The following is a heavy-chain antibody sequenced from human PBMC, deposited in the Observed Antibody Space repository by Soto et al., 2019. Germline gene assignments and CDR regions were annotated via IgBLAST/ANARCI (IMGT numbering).Heavy chain of an antibody. CDR3: ARATRRYSSSAYFDY. V-gene: IGHV3-30-3*01. D-gene: IGHD6-6*01. CDR2: ISYDGSNK. Sequence: QVQLVESGGGVVQPGRSLRLSCAASGFTFSSYAMHWVRQAPGKGLEWVAVISYDGSNKYYADSVKGRFTISRDNSKNTLYLQMNSLRAEDTAEYYCARATRRYSSSAYFDYWGQGTLVTVSS. CDR1: GFTFSSYA. J-gene: IGHJ4*02.